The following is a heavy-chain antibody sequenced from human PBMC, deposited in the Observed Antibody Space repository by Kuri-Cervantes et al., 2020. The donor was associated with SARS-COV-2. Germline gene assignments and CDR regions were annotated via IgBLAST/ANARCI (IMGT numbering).Heavy chain of an antibody. Sequence: ASVKVSCKASGGTFTSYGISWVRQAPGQGLEWMGWISAYNGNTNYAQKLQGRVTMTTDTSTSTAYMELRSLRSDDTAVYYCARGYSYGYAVLDAFDIWGQGTMVTVSS. CDR2: ISAYNGNT. J-gene: IGHJ3*02. CDR3: ARGYSYGYAVLDAFDI. V-gene: IGHV1-18*01. D-gene: IGHD5-18*01. CDR1: GGTFTSYG.